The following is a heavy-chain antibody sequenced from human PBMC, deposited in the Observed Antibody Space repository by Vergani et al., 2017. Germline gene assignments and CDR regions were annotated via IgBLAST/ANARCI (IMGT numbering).Heavy chain of an antibody. CDR2: INPNSGGT. D-gene: IGHD2-2*01. Sequence: QVQLVQSGAEVKKPGASVKVSCKASGYTFTGYYMHWVRQAPGQGLEWMGWINPNSGGTNYAQKFQGRVTMTRDTSISTAYMELSRLRSDDTAVYYCARDPLAGYQLPNDYYYYGMDVWGQGTTVTVSS. V-gene: IGHV1-2*02. J-gene: IGHJ6*02. CDR1: GYTFTGYY. CDR3: ARDPLAGYQLPNDYYYYGMDV.